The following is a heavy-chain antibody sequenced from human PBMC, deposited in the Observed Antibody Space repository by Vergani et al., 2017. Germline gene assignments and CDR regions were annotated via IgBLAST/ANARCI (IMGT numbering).Heavy chain of an antibody. J-gene: IGHJ6*02. CDR1: GGSISSGGYY. Sequence: QVQLQESGPGLVKPSQTLSLTCTFSGGSISSGGYYWSWIRQHPGKGLEWIGYIYYSGSTYYNPSLKSRVTISVDTSNNQFSLKLSSVTAADTAVYYCAREPYCDILTGNYYDYGMDVWGQGTTVTVSS. CDR3: AREPYCDILTGNYYDYGMDV. CDR2: IYYSGST. V-gene: IGHV4-31*03. D-gene: IGHD3-9*01.